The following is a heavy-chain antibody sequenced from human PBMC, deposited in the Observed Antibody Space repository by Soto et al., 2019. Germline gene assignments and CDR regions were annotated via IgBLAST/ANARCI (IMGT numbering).Heavy chain of an antibody. J-gene: IGHJ5*02. CDR3: AREGGWLNWFDP. CDR1: GFTFSSYS. D-gene: IGHD6-19*01. CDR2: ISSSSSTI. V-gene: IGHV3-48*02. Sequence: PGGSLRLSCAASGFTFSSYSMNWVRKAPGNGLEWVSYISSSSSTIYYADSVKVRFTISRYNAKNSLYLQMNSLRDEDTAVYYCAREGGWLNWFDPWGQGTLVTVSS.